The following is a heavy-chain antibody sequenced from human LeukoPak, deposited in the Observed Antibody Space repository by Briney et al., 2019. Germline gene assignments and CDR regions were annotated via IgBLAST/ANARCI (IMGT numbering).Heavy chain of an antibody. CDR2: ISTSGSTI. CDR3: ASSRGSWPDYFDY. V-gene: IGHV3-48*01. D-gene: IGHD6-13*01. CDR1: GFTVSSNH. Sequence: PGGSLRLSCAASGFTVSSNHMSWVRQAPGKGLEWVSYISTSGSTIYYADSVKGRFSISRDNAKNSLYLQMNSLRAEDTAVYYCASSRGSWPDYFDYWGQGTLVTVSS. J-gene: IGHJ4*02.